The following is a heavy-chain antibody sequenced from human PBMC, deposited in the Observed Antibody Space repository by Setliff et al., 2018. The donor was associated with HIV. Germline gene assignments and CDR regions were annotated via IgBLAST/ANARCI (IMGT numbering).Heavy chain of an antibody. CDR3: ARGRPDDSVGFGY. V-gene: IGHV4-31*03. Sequence: GSGPTLVNPTETLTLTCTVSGFSLSNGRMGVSWIRQHPGKGLEWLGYIYYSGSTYSNPSLKSRVTISADTSKNQFSLKMTSVTAADTAVYYCARGRPDDSVGFGYWGQGTLVTVSS. J-gene: IGHJ4*02. D-gene: IGHD3-22*01. CDR2: IYYSGST. CDR1: GFSLSNGRMG.